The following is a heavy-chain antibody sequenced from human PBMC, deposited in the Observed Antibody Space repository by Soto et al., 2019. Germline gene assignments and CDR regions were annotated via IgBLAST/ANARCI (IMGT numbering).Heavy chain of an antibody. J-gene: IGHJ4*02. CDR1: GFTFTSYA. D-gene: IGHD3-16*02. CDR2: ISYDGINE. CDR3: ARDRFRLGEFSLIGHFDY. V-gene: IGHV3-30*15. Sequence: QVQLVESGGSVVQPGRSLRLSCEASGFTFTSYAMHWVRQAPGKGLEWVAVISYDGINEYYADSVKGRFTISRDNSKNTXXLQMSSLRVEDTAVYYCARDRFRLGEFSLIGHFDYWGQGTLVTVSS.